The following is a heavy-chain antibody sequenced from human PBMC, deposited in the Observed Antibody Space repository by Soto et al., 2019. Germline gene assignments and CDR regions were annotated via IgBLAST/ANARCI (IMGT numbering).Heavy chain of an antibody. CDR2: IIPIFGTA. Sequence: SVKVSCKASGGTFSSYAISWVRQAPGQGLEWMGGIIPIFGTANYAQKFQGRVTITADESTSTAYMELSSLRSEDTAVYYCARWSYSSSSYYYYGMDVWGQGTTVTSP. J-gene: IGHJ6*02. D-gene: IGHD6-6*01. CDR1: GGTFSSYA. V-gene: IGHV1-69*13. CDR3: ARWSYSSSSYYYYGMDV.